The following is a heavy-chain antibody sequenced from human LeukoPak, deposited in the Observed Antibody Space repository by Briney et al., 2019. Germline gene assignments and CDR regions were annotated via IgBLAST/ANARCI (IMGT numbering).Heavy chain of an antibody. J-gene: IGHJ4*02. CDR1: GFIFSSYA. CDR3: ARGSQRLAAAGGDFDY. CDR2: VSGGGGST. V-gene: IGHV3-23*01. D-gene: IGHD6-19*01. Sequence: GGSLRLSCAASGFIFSSYAMSWVRQAPGKGLEWVSSVSGGGGSTYYADSVKGRFTISRDNSKSTLFLQMNSLRAEDTAVYYCARGSQRLAAAGGDFDYWGQGTLVTVSS.